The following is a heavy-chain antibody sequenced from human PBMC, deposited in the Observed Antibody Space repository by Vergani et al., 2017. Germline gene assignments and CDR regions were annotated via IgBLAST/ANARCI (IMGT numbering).Heavy chain of an antibody. CDR2: INPSGGST. CDR3: ARDFLCSSTSCYDYYYMDV. CDR1: GYTFTSYY. J-gene: IGHJ6*03. Sequence: QVQLVQSGAEVKKPGASVKVSCKASGYTFTSYYMHWVRQAPGQGLEWMGIINPSGGSTSYAQKFQGRVTMTRDKSTSTVYMELSSLRSEDTAVYYCARDFLCSSTSCYDYYYMDVWGKGTTVTVSS. V-gene: IGHV1-46*03. D-gene: IGHD2-2*01.